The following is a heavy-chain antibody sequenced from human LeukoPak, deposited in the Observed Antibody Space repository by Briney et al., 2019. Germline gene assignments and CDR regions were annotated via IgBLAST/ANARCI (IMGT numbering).Heavy chain of an antibody. Sequence: SETLSLTCTVSGGSISSSSYYWGWIRQPPGQGLEWIGSIYYSGSTYYNPSLKSRVTISVDTSKNQFSLKLSAVTAADTAVYYCASVRRGFGESSKYYSYYYMDVWGKGTTVTISS. J-gene: IGHJ6*03. D-gene: IGHD3-10*01. CDR2: IYYSGST. V-gene: IGHV4-39*01. CDR3: ASVRRGFGESSKYYSYYYMDV. CDR1: GGSISSSSYY.